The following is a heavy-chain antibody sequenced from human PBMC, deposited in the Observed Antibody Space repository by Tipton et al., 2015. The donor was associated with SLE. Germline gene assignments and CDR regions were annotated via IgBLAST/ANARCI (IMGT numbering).Heavy chain of an antibody. Sequence: GSLRLSCAASGFTFSSYWMTWVRQAPGKGLEWVANIKQDGSEKYYVDSVKGRFTISRDNAKNSLYLQMNSLRAEDTAVYYCARDEVITIFGVVITYAEYFQHWGQGTLVTVSP. J-gene: IGHJ1*01. V-gene: IGHV3-7*01. CDR3: ARDEVITIFGVVITYAEYFQH. CDR1: GFTFSSYW. CDR2: IKQDGSEK. D-gene: IGHD3-3*01.